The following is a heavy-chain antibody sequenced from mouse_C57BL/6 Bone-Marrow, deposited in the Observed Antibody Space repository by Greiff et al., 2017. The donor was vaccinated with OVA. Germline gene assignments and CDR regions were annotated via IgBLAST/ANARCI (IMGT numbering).Heavy chain of an antibody. J-gene: IGHJ1*03. CDR3: ARRGTTVVADGYFDV. D-gene: IGHD1-1*01. V-gene: IGHV1-82*01. Sequence: QVQLQQSGPELVKPGASVKISCKASGYAFSSSWMNWVKQRPGKGLEWIGRIYPGDGDTNYNGKFKGKATLTADKSSSTAYMQLSSLTSEDSAVYFCARRGTTVVADGYFDVWGTGTTVTVSS. CDR2: IYPGDGDT. CDR1: GYAFSSSW.